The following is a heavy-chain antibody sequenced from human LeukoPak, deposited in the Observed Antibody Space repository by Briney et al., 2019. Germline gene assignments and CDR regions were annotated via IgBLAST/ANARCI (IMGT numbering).Heavy chain of an antibody. J-gene: IGHJ6*02. Sequence: ASVKVSCKASGYTFTCYYMHWVRQAPGQGLEGMGWINPNSGGTNYAQKFQGRVTMTRDTSISTAYMELSRLRSDDTAVYYCARSPIVVVVAATPSDYYGMDVWGQGTTVTVSS. CDR2: INPNSGGT. CDR1: GYTFTCYY. CDR3: ARSPIVVVVAATPSDYYGMDV. V-gene: IGHV1-2*02. D-gene: IGHD2-15*01.